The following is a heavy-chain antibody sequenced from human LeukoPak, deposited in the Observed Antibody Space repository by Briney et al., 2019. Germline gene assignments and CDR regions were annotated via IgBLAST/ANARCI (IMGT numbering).Heavy chain of an antibody. D-gene: IGHD6-19*01. V-gene: IGHV4-28*01. CDR1: GYSISSSNW. J-gene: IGHJ3*02. CDR2: IYYSGST. CDR3: ARMKVREQWNAFDI. Sequence: SETLSLTCAVSGYSISSSNWWGWIRQLPGKGLEWIGYIYYSGSTYYNPSLKSRVTMSVDTSKNQFSLKLSSVTAVDTAVYYCARMKVREQWNAFDIWGQGTMVTVSS.